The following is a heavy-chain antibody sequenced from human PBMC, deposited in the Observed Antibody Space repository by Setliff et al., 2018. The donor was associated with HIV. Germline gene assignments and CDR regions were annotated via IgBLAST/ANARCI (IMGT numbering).Heavy chain of an antibody. CDR1: GGSISSSNW. J-gene: IGHJ4*02. CDR3: AREPAAGAYYFDY. D-gene: IGHD6-13*01. V-gene: IGHV4-4*02. Sequence: SETLSLTCAVSGGSISSSNWWSWVRQPPGKGLEWIGEIYFSGHTNYNPSLKSRITLSLDNSKNQFSLKLTSVTAADTAVYYCAREPAAGAYYFDYWGQGTLVTVS. CDR2: IYFSGHT.